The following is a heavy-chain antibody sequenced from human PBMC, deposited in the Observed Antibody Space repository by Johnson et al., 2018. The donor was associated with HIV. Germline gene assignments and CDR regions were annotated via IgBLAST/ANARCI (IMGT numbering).Heavy chain of an antibody. J-gene: IGHJ3*02. CDR3: AKGGGSSWSDAFDI. CDR2: INWNGGSK. D-gene: IGHD6-13*01. V-gene: IGHV3-20*04. Sequence: EQLVESGGGVVQPGRSLRLSCAASGFTFDDYGMSWVRQAPGKGLEWVSGINWNGGSKGYADSVKGRFTISRDNSKNTQYLQMNSLRAEDTAVYYCAKGGGSSWSDAFDIWGQGTMVTVSS. CDR1: GFTFDDYG.